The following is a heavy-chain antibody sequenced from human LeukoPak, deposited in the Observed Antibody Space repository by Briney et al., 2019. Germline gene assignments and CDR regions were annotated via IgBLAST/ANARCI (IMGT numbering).Heavy chain of an antibody. CDR1: GYTVTSYD. Sequence: ASVKLSCKASGYTVTSYDINWVRQATGQGLEWMGWMNPNSGNTGYAQKFQGRVTMTRTTSISTAYMELSSLRSEDTAVYYCARGRWGGRYFDYWGQGTLVTVSS. J-gene: IGHJ4*02. V-gene: IGHV1-8*01. CDR3: ARGRWGGRYFDY. D-gene: IGHD3-16*01. CDR2: MNPNSGNT.